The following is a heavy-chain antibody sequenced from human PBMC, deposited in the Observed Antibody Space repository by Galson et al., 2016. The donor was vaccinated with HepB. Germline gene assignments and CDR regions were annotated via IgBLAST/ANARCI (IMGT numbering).Heavy chain of an antibody. CDR2: IRSSSSTI. CDR1: GFTFSSYS. J-gene: IGHJ6*02. CDR3: ARDRVSGDFWSGYYTGIGMDV. V-gene: IGHV3-48*02. Sequence: SLRLPCAASGFTFSSYSMNWFRQAPGKGLEWVSYIRSSSSTIYYADYVKGRFTISRDNAKNSLYLQMNSLRDEDTAVSYCARDRVSGDFWSGYYTGIGMDVWGQGTTVTVSS. D-gene: IGHD3-3*01.